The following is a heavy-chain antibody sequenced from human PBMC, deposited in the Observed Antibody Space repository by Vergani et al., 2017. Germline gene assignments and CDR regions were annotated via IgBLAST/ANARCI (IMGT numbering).Heavy chain of an antibody. CDR3: AKDAYDSSGYLYD. J-gene: IGHJ4*02. Sequence: EVPLLESGGGLVQPGGSLRLSCAASGFTFSRYAMSWVRQAPGKGLEWVSAISGSGGSTYYAESVKGRFTISRDNSKNTLYLQMNSLRAEDTALYYCAKDAYDSSGYLYDWGQGTLVTVSS. V-gene: IGHV3-23*01. CDR2: ISGSGGST. CDR1: GFTFSRYA. D-gene: IGHD3-22*01.